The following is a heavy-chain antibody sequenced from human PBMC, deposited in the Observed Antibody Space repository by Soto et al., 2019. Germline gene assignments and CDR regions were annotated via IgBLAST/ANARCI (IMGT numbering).Heavy chain of an antibody. CDR3: ASGYCSGGSCYSPHYYGMDV. Sequence: QVQLVQSGAEVKKPGASVKVSCKASGYTFTSYGISWVRQAPGQGLEWMGWISAYNGNTNYAQKLQGRVTMTTDTSTSTAYMELRSLRSDDTAVYYCASGYCSGGSCYSPHYYGMDVWGQGTKVPVSS. V-gene: IGHV1-18*04. CDR2: ISAYNGNT. CDR1: GYTFTSYG. D-gene: IGHD2-15*01. J-gene: IGHJ6*02.